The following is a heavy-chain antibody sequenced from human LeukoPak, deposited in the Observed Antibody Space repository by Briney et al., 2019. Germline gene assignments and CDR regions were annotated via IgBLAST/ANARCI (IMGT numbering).Heavy chain of an antibody. CDR3: ARSRGGSLLYYYYMDV. Sequence: SETLSLTCTVSGGSISSYYWSWIRQPAGKGLEWIGRIHTSGSTNYSPSLKSRVTMSVDTSKNQFSLKLSSVTAADTAVYYCARSRGGSLLYYYYMDVWGKGTTVTVSS. V-gene: IGHV4-4*07. D-gene: IGHD5-12*01. J-gene: IGHJ6*03. CDR1: GGSISSYY. CDR2: IHTSGST.